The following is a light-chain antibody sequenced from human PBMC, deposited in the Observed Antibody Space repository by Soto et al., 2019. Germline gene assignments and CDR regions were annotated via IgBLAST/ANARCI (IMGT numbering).Light chain of an antibody. CDR2: AAS. J-gene: IGKJ1*01. V-gene: IGKV3-15*01. Sequence: EIVMTQSPATLSVSPGQRATLSCRASQSVSSNLAWYQQKPGQAPRLLIYAASTRATGIPARFSGSGSGTEFTLTISSLQSEDVVVYYCQQYKNWPRTFGQGTKVAIK. CDR3: QQYKNWPRT. CDR1: QSVSSN.